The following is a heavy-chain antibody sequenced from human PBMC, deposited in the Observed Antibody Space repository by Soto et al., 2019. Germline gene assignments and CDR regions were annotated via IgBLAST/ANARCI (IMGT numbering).Heavy chain of an antibody. CDR1: GGSITSSY. V-gene: IGHV4-59*01. J-gene: IGHJ6*02. CDR2: IYDTGISGYTPST. Sequence: QVQLQESGPRLVKPSATLSLTCTVSGGSITSSYWSWIRRPPGKGLEWIAYIYDTGISGYTPSTSYNPSLKSRVTMSVGTSKSQFSLKLTSVTAADTAVYYCARGEDAFFYYGLDVWGQGITVTVSS. CDR3: ARGEDAFFYYGLDV.